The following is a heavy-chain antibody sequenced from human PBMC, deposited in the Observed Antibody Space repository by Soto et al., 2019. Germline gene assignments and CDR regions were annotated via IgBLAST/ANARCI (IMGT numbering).Heavy chain of an antibody. J-gene: IGHJ4*02. CDR2: IYHSGGT. D-gene: IGHD6-19*01. Sequence: LPETLSLTCTVSGGSISSGGYSWSWVRQPPGKGLEWIGEIYHSGGTNYNPSLKSRVSISVDKSKNQFSLKLSSVTAADTAVYYCARVRYSSDGDSWGQGTLVTVSS. CDR1: GGSISSGGYS. CDR3: ARVRYSSDGDS. V-gene: IGHV4-4*03.